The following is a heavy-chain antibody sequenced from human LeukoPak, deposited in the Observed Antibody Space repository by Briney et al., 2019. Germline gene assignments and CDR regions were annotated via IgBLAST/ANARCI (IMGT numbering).Heavy chain of an antibody. CDR2: IYYSGST. D-gene: IGHD3-22*01. CDR3: ARETLYYYDSRNYYYYGLDV. Sequence: SETLSLTCTVSGGSLSSYYWSWIRQPPGKGLEWFWYIYYSGSTKYNPSPKPRVIISVDTSKNQISLKLSSVTAADTAVYYCARETLYYYDSRNYYYYGLDVWGQGTTVAVSS. CDR1: GGSLSSYY. V-gene: IGHV4-59*01. J-gene: IGHJ6*02.